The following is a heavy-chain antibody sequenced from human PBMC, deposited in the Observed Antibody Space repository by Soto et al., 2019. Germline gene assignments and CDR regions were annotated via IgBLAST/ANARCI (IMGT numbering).Heavy chain of an antibody. J-gene: IGHJ4*02. CDR3: AKDQIGVSWYLGPFDY. Sequence: GGSLRLSCAASGFSFSSYVMHWVRRAPGKGLEWVAVISYDGSNNYYADSVKGRFTISRDNSKNTLYLEMNSLRAEDTAVYYCAKDQIGVSWYLGPFDYWGQGTLVTVSS. D-gene: IGHD6-13*01. CDR1: GFSFSSYV. CDR2: ISYDGSNN. V-gene: IGHV3-30*18.